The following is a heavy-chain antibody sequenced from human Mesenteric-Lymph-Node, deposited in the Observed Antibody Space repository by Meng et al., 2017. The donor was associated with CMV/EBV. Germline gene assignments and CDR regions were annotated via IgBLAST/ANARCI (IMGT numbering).Heavy chain of an antibody. Sequence: GGSLRLSCAASGFTFSSYSMNWVRQAPGKGLEWVSSISSSSSYIYYADSVKGRFTISRDNAKNSLYLQMNSLRAEDTAVYYCAKDKRGSYSSYFQHWGQGTLVTVSS. CDR1: GFTFSSYS. J-gene: IGHJ1*01. CDR3: AKDKRGSYSSYFQH. V-gene: IGHV3-21*01. D-gene: IGHD1-26*01. CDR2: ISSSSSYI.